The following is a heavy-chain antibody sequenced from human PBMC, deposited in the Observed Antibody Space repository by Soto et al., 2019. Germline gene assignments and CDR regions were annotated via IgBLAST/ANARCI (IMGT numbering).Heavy chain of an antibody. V-gene: IGHV3-21*01. D-gene: IGHD3-22*01. CDR1: GFTFSSYS. J-gene: IGHJ3*02. CDR2: ISSSSSYI. Sequence: GGSLRLSCAASGFTFSSYSMNWVRQAPGKGLEWVSSISSSSSYIYYADSVKGRFTISRDNAKNSLYLQMNSLRDEDTAVYYCATDYDSSAPIDAFDIWGQGTMVTVS. CDR3: ATDYDSSAPIDAFDI.